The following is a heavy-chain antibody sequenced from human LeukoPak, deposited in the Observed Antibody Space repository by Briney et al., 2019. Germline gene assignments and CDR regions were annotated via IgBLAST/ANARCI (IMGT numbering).Heavy chain of an antibody. CDR3: AKDPRTYGYYSGMDV. CDR1: GFTFSNYG. J-gene: IGHJ6*02. V-gene: IGHV3-30*18. D-gene: IGHD3-16*01. Sequence: SLRLSCAASGFTFSNYGMHWVRQAPGKGLEWVAVISYDGSNKYYADSVKGRFTISRDNSKNTLYLQMNSLRAEDTAVYYCAKDPRTYGYYSGMDVWGQGTTVTDSS. CDR2: ISYDGSNK.